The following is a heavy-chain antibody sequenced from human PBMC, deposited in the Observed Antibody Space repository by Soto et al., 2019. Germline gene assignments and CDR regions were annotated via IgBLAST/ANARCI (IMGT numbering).Heavy chain of an antibody. CDR1: GFTFSSYG. Sequence: QVQLVESGGGVVQPGRSLRLSCAASGFTFSSYGMHWVRQAPGKGLEWVAVISYDGSNKYYVDSVKGRFTISRDNSKNTLYLQMNSLRAEDTAVYYCAKMGRGSSGYYFDYWGQGTLVTVSS. CDR2: ISYDGSNK. V-gene: IGHV3-30*18. D-gene: IGHD3-22*01. CDR3: AKMGRGSSGYYFDY. J-gene: IGHJ4*02.